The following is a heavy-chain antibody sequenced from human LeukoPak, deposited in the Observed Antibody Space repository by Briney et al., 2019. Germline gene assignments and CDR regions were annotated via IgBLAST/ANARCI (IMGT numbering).Heavy chain of an antibody. J-gene: IGHJ6*03. CDR3: ARSGEDMSGYYYYYMDV. CDR2: IYPGDSDT. D-gene: IGHD2-15*01. Sequence: GESLKISCKGSGYSFTSYWIGWGRQMPGKGLEWMGIIYPGDSDTRYSPSFQGQVTISADKSISTAYLQWSSLKASDTAMYYCARSGEDMSGYYYYYMDVWGKGTTVTVSS. CDR1: GYSFTSYW. V-gene: IGHV5-51*01.